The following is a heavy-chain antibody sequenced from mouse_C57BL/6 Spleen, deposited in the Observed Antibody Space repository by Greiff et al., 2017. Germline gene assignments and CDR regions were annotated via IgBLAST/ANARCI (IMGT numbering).Heavy chain of an antibody. CDR2: ISDGGSYT. Sequence: EVQGVESGGGLVKPGGSLKLSCAASGFTFSSYAMSWVRQTPEKRLEWVATISDGGSYTYYPDNVKGRFTISRDNAKNNLYLQMSHLKSEDTAMYYCARGLYAMDYWGQGTSVTVSS. CDR3: ARGLYAMDY. V-gene: IGHV5-4*01. CDR1: GFTFSSYA. J-gene: IGHJ4*01.